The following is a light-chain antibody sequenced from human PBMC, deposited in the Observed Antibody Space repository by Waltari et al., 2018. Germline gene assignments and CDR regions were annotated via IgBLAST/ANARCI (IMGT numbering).Light chain of an antibody. Sequence: PATLSVSLGACATLSCRTSQTIGRSLAWYQQEPGQAPRLVIYGASIRATSIPPRFSDSGSETEFAHTISGLQSEDFAVYYCQQYNDWPPGTFGQGTKVEI. CDR3: QQYNDWPPGT. J-gene: IGKJ1*01. V-gene: IGKV3-15*01. CDR1: QTIGRS. CDR2: GAS.